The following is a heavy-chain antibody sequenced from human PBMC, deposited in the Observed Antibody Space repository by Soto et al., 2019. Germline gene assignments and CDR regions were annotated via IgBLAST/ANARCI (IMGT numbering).Heavy chain of an antibody. V-gene: IGHV3-21*01. Sequence: PGGSLRLSCAASGFTFSSYSMNWVRQAPGKGLEWVSSISSSSSYIYYADSVKGRFTISRDNAKNSLYLQMNSLRAEDTAVYYCARAPDITIFGVVIIGYYFDYWGQGTLVTVSS. D-gene: IGHD3-3*01. J-gene: IGHJ4*02. CDR2: ISSSSSYI. CDR3: ARAPDITIFGVVIIGYYFDY. CDR1: GFTFSSYS.